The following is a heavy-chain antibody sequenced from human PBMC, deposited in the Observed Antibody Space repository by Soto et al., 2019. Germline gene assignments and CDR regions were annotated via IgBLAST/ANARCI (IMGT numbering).Heavy chain of an antibody. V-gene: IGHV4-34*01. D-gene: IGHD1-20*01. CDR2: IVHSGST. J-gene: IGHJ4*02. CDR1: GGSFSGYY. Sequence: SETLSLTCAVYGGSFSGYYWTWIRQPPGKGLEWIGEIVHSGSTNYNPSLKSRVTISADTSKNQLSLKLSSVTAADTAVYYCARGGGIRGYYFDLWGQGTLVTVSS. CDR3: ARGGGIRGYYFDL.